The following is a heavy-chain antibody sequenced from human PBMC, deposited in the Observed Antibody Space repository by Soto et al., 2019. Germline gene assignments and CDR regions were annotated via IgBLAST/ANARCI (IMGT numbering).Heavy chain of an antibody. J-gene: IGHJ4*02. V-gene: IGHV4-39*01. CDR3: ATPDYRSAAGFDY. CDR1: GGSISSSSYY. D-gene: IGHD6-13*01. Sequence: PSETLSLTCTVSGGSISSSSYYWGWIRQPPGKGLEWIGSIYYSGSTYYNPSLKSRVTISVDTSKNQFSLKLSSVTAADTAVYYCATPDYRSAAGFDYWGQGTLVTVSS. CDR2: IYYSGST.